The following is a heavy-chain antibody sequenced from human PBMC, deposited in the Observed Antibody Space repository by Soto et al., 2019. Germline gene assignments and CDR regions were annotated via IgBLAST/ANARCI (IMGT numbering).Heavy chain of an antibody. CDR3: ARRDTSGFLRYFDN. CDR2: IVPNVGTV. D-gene: IGHD3-3*01. J-gene: IGHJ4*02. CDR1: GGTFSSFINYP. Sequence: SVKVSCKSSGGTFSSFINYPINWVRQAPGQGLEWMGGIVPNVGTVNYAQKFRGKVTITADKSTGTAYTELSSLRSEDTALYYCARRDTSGFLRYFDNWGQGTQVTAPQ. V-gene: IGHV1-69*06.